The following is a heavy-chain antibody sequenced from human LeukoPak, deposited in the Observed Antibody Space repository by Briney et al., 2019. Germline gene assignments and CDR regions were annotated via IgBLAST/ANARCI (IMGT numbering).Heavy chain of an antibody. Sequence: ASVKVSCKASGYTFTSYDINWVRQAPGQGLEWMGWISAYNGNTNYAQKLQGRVTMTTDTSTSTAYMELRSLRSDDTAVYYCARSPVAAALSFNWFDPWGQGTLVTVSS. CDR3: ARSPVAAALSFNWFDP. CDR2: ISAYNGNT. V-gene: IGHV1-18*01. D-gene: IGHD6-13*01. J-gene: IGHJ5*02. CDR1: GYTFTSYD.